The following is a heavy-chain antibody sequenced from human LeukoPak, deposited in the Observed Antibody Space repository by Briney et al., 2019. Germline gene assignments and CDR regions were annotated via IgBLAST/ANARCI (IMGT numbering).Heavy chain of an antibody. D-gene: IGHD4-11*01. Sequence: ASVKVSCKASGYTFTSYAMHWVRQAPGQRLEWMGWINAGNGNTKYSQKFQGRVTITRDTPASTAYMELSSLRSEDTAVYYCARDLTTVSWFDPWGQGTLVAVSS. CDR1: GYTFTSYA. CDR3: ARDLTTVSWFDP. V-gene: IGHV1-3*01. CDR2: INAGNGNT. J-gene: IGHJ5*02.